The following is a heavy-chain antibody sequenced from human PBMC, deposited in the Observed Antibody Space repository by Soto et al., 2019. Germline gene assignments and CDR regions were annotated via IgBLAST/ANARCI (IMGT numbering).Heavy chain of an antibody. Sequence: GSLRLSCAASGFTFSSYGMHWVRQAPGKGLEWVAVISYDGSNKYYADSVKGRFTISRDNSKNTLYLQMNSLRAEDTAVYYCAKDQGNYDFWSGYYPPDFDYWGQGTLVTVSS. V-gene: IGHV3-30*18. CDR2: ISYDGSNK. J-gene: IGHJ4*02. CDR1: GFTFSSYG. CDR3: AKDQGNYDFWSGYYPPDFDY. D-gene: IGHD3-3*01.